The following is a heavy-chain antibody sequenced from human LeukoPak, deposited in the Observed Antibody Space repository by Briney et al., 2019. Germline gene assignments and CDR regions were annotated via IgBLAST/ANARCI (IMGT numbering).Heavy chain of an antibody. Sequence: SGGSLRLSCAASGFTFSSHAMSWVRQAPGKGLEWVSAISGSGGSTYYADSVKGRFTISRDNSKNTLYLQMNSLRAEDTAVYYCAKEFHGSGSYPDYWGQGTLVTVSS. CDR2: ISGSGGST. CDR1: GFTFSSHA. J-gene: IGHJ4*02. V-gene: IGHV3-23*01. D-gene: IGHD3-10*01. CDR3: AKEFHGSGSYPDY.